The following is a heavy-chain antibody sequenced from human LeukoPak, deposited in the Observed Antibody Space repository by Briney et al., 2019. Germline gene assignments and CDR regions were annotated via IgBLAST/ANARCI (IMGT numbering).Heavy chain of an antibody. CDR2: INPNSGGT. CDR3: AREYCSGGSCYSFPFDY. Sequence: ASVKVSCKTSGGTFSSYAISWVRQAPGQGLEWMGWINPNSGGTNYAQKFQGRVTMTRDTSISTAYMELGRLRSDDTAVYYCAREYCSGGSCYSFPFDYWGQGTLVTVSS. J-gene: IGHJ4*02. CDR1: GGTFSSYA. V-gene: IGHV1-2*02. D-gene: IGHD2-15*01.